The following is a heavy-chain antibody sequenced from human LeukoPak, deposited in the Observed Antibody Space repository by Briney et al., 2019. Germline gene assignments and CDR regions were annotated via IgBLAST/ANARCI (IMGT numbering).Heavy chain of an antibody. J-gene: IGHJ6*03. CDR2: ISGSGGST. D-gene: IGHD1-14*01. CDR1: GFTFSSYA. Sequence: GGSLRLSCAASGFTFSSYAMSWVRQAPGKGLEWVSAISGSGGSTYYADSVKGRFTISRDNSKNTLYLQMNSLRAEDTAVYYCARATTLAPYDYYYYMDVWGKGTTVTVSS. V-gene: IGHV3-23*01. CDR3: ARATTLAPYDYYYYMDV.